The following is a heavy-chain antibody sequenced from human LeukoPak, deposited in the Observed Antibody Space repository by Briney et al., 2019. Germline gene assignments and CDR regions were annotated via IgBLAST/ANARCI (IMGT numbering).Heavy chain of an antibody. V-gene: IGHV3-23*01. CDR2: VSSSGGST. J-gene: IGHJ4*02. D-gene: IGHD2-15*01. CDR1: VYTFSSYA. Sequence: GGSVRLSCAASVYTFSSYAMSWVRQAPGKGLEWVSAVSSSGGSTYYADSVKGRFTISRDNSKNTLYLQMNSLRAEDTAVYYCAKDYRLVVAATPSYWGQGTLVTVSS. CDR3: AKDYRLVVAATPSY.